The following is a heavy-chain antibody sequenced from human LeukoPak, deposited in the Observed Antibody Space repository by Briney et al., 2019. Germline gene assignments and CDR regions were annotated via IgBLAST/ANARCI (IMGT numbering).Heavy chain of an antibody. CDR1: GLTFRSYW. D-gene: IGHD6-13*01. Sequence: GGSLRLSCAASGLTFRSYWMSRVRQAPGKGLEWVANIKQDGSEKYYVDSVKGRFTISRDNAKNSLYLQMNSLRAEDTAVYYCARTKPSPIAAAYFQHWGQGTLVTVSS. V-gene: IGHV3-7*01. CDR3: ARTKPSPIAAAYFQH. J-gene: IGHJ1*01. CDR2: IKQDGSEK.